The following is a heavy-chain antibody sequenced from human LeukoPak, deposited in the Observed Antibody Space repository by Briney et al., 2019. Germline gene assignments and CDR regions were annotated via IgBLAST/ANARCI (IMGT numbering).Heavy chain of an antibody. CDR1: GFTFSSYS. CDR3: AKDKSVPRSKLLWFGELSN. J-gene: IGHJ4*02. V-gene: IGHV3-48*04. Sequence: GGSLRLSCAASGFTFSSYSMNWVRQAPGKGLEWVSSISSSATTIYYADSVKGRFTISRDNAKNSLYLQMNSLRAEDTAVYYCAKDKSVPRSKLLWFGELSNWGQGTLVTVSS. CDR2: ISSSATTI. D-gene: IGHD3-10*01.